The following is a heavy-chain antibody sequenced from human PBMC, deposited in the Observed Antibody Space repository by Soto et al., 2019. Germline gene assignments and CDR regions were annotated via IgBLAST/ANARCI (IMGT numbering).Heavy chain of an antibody. CDR2: LYDVFGS. D-gene: IGHD1-1*01. CDR1: GLTVSGTKY. CDR3: ASWHEREHAYDV. V-gene: IGHV3-53*01. J-gene: IGHJ3*01. Sequence: ESGGGLIQPGESLRLSCAALGLTVSGTKYVAGFRQAPGKGLEWVSALYDVFGSFYADSVKGRFTTSSDRSKSTVYLQMNDLRPDDTAVYYCASWHEREHAYDVWGQGTTVIVSS.